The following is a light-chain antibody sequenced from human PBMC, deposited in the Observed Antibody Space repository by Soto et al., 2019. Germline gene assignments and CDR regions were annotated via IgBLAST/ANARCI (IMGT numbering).Light chain of an antibody. CDR1: QGLSNY. Sequence: DIQLTQSPSFLSASVGDRVTITCRASQGLSNYLAWYQQKPGKVPKLLIYAASTLQSGVPSRFSGSGFGTEFTLTISSLQSEDFATYYCQQINTYPITFGQGT. V-gene: IGKV1-9*01. CDR3: QQINTYPIT. CDR2: AAS. J-gene: IGKJ5*01.